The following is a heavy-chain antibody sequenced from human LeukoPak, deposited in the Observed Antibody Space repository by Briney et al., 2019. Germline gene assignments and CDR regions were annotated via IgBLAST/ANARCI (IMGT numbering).Heavy chain of an antibody. CDR3: ARGTIAAAGTGGTFDY. CDR1: GGSISSGGYY. CDR2: INHSGST. D-gene: IGHD6-13*01. V-gene: IGHV4-39*07. J-gene: IGHJ4*02. Sequence: SETLSLTCTVSGGSISSGGYYWSWIRQPPGKGLEWIGEINHSGSTNYNPSLKSRVTISVDTSKNQFSLKLSSVTAADTAVYYCARGTIAAAGTGGTFDYWGQGTLVTVSS.